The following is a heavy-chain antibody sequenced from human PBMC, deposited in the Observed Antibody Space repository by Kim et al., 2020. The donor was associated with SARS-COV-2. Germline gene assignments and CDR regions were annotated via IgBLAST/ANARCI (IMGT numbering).Heavy chain of an antibody. CDR3: AREVGYSYGFDY. CDR2: IYYSGST. J-gene: IGHJ4*02. V-gene: IGHV4-39*07. Sequence: SETLSLTCTVSGGSISSSSYYWGWIRQPPGKGLEWIGSIYYSGSTYYNPSLKSRVTISVDTSTNQFSLKLSSVTAADTAVYYCAREVGYSYGFDYWGQGTLVTVSS. D-gene: IGHD5-18*01. CDR1: GGSISSSSYY.